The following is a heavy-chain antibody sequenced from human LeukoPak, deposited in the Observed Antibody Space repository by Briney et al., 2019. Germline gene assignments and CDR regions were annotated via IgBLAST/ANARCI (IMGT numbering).Heavy chain of an antibody. CDR3: ATTRRVGATSSDY. V-gene: IGHV1-69*13. D-gene: IGHD1-26*01. Sequence: ASVKVPCKASGGTFSSYAISWVRQAPGQGLEWMGGIIPIFGTAHYAQKFQRRVTITADESTSTAYMELSSLRSEDTAVYYCATTRRVGATSSDYWGQGTLVTVSS. CDR1: GGTFSSYA. J-gene: IGHJ4*02. CDR2: IIPIFGTA.